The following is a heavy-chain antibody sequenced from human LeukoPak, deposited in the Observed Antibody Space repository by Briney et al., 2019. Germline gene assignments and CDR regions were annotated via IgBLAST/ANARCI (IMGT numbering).Heavy chain of an antibody. Sequence: PGGSLRLSCAASGFTLSSGSWMHWVRQVPGKGLVWVSRFRSDGSSTTYADSVKGRFTISRDNAKNTLYLPMNSLRDDDTAVYYCAKSDWFDPWGQGTLVTVSS. CDR2: FRSDGSST. CDR1: GFTLSSGSW. CDR3: AKSDWFDP. J-gene: IGHJ5*02. V-gene: IGHV3-74*01.